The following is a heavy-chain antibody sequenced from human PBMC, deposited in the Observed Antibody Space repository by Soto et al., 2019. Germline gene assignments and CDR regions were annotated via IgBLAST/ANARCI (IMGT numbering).Heavy chain of an antibody. V-gene: IGHV3-66*01. D-gene: IGHD3-10*01. CDR3: ARDWRFGELGVDDAFDI. J-gene: IGHJ3*02. Sequence: EVQLVESGGGLVQPGGSLRLSCAASGFTVSSNYMSWVRQAPGKGLEWVSVIYSGGSTYYADSVKGRFTISRDNSKNTLYLQMNSLRAEDTAVYYCARDWRFGELGVDDAFDIWGQGTMVTVSS. CDR2: IYSGGST. CDR1: GFTVSSNY.